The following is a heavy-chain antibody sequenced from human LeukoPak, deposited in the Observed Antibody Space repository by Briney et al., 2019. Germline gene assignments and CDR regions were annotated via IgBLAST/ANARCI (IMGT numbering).Heavy chain of an antibody. CDR2: IRSKAYGGTT. D-gene: IGHD4-17*01. Sequence: PGRSLRLSCTASGFTFGDYAMSWVRQAPGKGLEWVGFIRSKAYGGTTEYAASVKGRFTISRDDSKSIAYLQMNSLKTEDTAVHYCTKNLRRLDYWGQGTLVTVSS. CDR1: GFTFGDYA. V-gene: IGHV3-49*04. CDR3: TKNLRRLDY. J-gene: IGHJ4*02.